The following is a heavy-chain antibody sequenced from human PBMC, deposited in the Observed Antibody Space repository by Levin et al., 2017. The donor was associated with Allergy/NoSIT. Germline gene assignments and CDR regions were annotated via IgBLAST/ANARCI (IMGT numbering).Heavy chain of an antibody. CDR3: ARGPEV. Sequence: PGGSLRLSCAASGFSFSIYTMNWVRQAPGKGLEWISFISTNSGYIYYADSVRGRFTISRDNAKRSVYLQMNSLGADDTAVYYCARGPEVWGQGTPVTVSS. CDR2: ISTNSGYI. CDR1: GFSFSIYT. J-gene: IGHJ4*02. D-gene: IGHD1-14*01. V-gene: IGHV3-21*01.